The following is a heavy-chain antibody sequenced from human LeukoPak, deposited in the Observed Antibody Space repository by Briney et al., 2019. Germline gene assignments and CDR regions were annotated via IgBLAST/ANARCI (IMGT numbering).Heavy chain of an antibody. D-gene: IGHD1-14*01. CDR1: GYTFTGYY. CDR3: AGGMTGGDY. Sequence: ASVKVSCKASGYTFTGYYIHWLRQAPGQGLEWMGWINPNSGDTNYAQKFQGRVTMTRDTSINTAYMELSRLKSDDTALYYCAGGMTGGDYWGQGTLVTVSS. J-gene: IGHJ4*02. V-gene: IGHV1-2*02. CDR2: INPNSGDT.